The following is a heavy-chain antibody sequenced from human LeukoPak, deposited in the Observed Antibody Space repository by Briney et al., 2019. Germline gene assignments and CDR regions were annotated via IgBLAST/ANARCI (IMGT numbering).Heavy chain of an antibody. Sequence: GGSLRLSCAASGFNFNNYAMYWVRQAPGKGLEWVSGINWSGDNIAYADSVRGRFTISRDNAKNSLYLQMNSLRAEDTAVYYCARDQGIAAAGTNYWGQGTLVTVSS. D-gene: IGHD6-13*01. CDR3: ARDQGIAAAGTNY. CDR2: INWSGDNI. V-gene: IGHV3-9*01. J-gene: IGHJ4*02. CDR1: GFNFNNYA.